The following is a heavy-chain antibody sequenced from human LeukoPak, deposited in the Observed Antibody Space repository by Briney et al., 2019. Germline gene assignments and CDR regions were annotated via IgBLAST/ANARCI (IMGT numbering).Heavy chain of an antibody. Sequence: PSETLSLTCAVYGGSFSGYYWSWLRQPPGKGLEWIGEINHSGSTNYNPSLKSRVTISVDTSKNQFSLKLSSVTAADTAVYYCARGFWGYSYGHFDYWGQGTLVTVSS. CDR3: ARGFWGYSYGHFDY. CDR1: GGSFSGYY. CDR2: INHSGST. J-gene: IGHJ4*02. V-gene: IGHV4-34*01. D-gene: IGHD5-18*01.